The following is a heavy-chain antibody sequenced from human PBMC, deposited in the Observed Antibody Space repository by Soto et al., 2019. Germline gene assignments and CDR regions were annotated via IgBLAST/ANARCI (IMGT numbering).Heavy chain of an antibody. CDR1: GGTFNSYT. D-gene: IGHD1-1*01. V-gene: IGHV1-69*06. J-gene: IGHJ4*02. CDR2: INPIFGTA. Sequence: QVQLVQSGAEVKKPGSSMKVSCTTSGGTFNSYTISWVRQAPGQGLEWMGEINPIFGTANYVQKFQDRVTINADRSTNPAYSELSSLRSADTGVYYCTTLPLPGGQFYAVAHWRQGTQATVSS. CDR3: TTLPLPGGQFYAVAH.